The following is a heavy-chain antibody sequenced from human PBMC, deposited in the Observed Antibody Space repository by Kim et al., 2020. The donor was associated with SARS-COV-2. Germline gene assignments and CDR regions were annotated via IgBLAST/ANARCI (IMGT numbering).Heavy chain of an antibody. CDR3: ARGSERRGYSYGPVYQ. J-gene: IGHJ4*02. CDR1: GGTFSSYA. Sequence: SVKVSCKASGGTFSSYAISWVRQAPGQGLEWMGRIIPILGIANYAQKFQGRVTITADKSTSTAYMELSSLRSEDTAVYYCARGSERRGYSYGPVYQWGQGTLVTVSS. V-gene: IGHV1-69*04. D-gene: IGHD5-18*01. CDR2: IIPILGIA.